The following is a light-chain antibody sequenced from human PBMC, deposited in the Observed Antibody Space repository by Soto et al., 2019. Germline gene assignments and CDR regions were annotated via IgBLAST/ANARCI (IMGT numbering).Light chain of an antibody. CDR3: QQRSDWPPSLT. CDR1: KIVGKY. CDR2: GAS. Sequence: EIVLTQSPATLSLSPGDRATLSCRASKIVGKYLAWYQQKPGQAPRLLIYGASRRATGIPDRFTGSGSGTDFTLTISSLEPEDSAVYYCQQRSDWPPSLTFGGGTKVDIK. J-gene: IGKJ4*01. V-gene: IGKV3-11*01.